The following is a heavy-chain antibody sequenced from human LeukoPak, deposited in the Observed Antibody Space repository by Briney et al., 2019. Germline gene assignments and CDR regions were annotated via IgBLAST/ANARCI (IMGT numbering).Heavy chain of an antibody. CDR1: GYTFTGYY. V-gene: IGHV1-2*02. J-gene: IGHJ4*02. Sequence: ASVKVSCKASGYTFTGYYMHWVRQAPGQGLEWMGWINPNSGGTNYAQKFQGRVTMTRDTSISTAYMELSRLRSDDTAVYYCARGVYSSSWVFDYWGQGTLVTVSS. CDR3: ARGVYSSSWVFDY. CDR2: INPNSGGT. D-gene: IGHD6-13*01.